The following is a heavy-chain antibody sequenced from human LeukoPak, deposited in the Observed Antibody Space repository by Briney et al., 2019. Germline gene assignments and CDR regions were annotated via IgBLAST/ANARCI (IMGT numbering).Heavy chain of an antibody. J-gene: IGHJ4*02. CDR2: IIWNSGSI. Sequence: GGSLRLSCAASGFTFDDYAMHWVRQAPGKGLEWVSGIIWNSGSIGYADSVKGRFTISRENAKNSLYLQMNSLRAEDMALYYCAKFSGPNYYDSSGYYDYWGQGTLVTVSS. D-gene: IGHD3-22*01. V-gene: IGHV3-9*03. CDR3: AKFSGPNYYDSSGYYDY. CDR1: GFTFDDYA.